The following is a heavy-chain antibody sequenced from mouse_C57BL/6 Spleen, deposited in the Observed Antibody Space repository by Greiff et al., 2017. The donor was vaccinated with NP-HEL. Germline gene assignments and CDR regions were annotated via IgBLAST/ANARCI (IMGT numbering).Heavy chain of an antibody. CDR1: GYTFTSYW. CDR3: ASVGSGYGYFDY. J-gene: IGHJ2*01. Sequence: QVQLKQPGAELVRPGTSVKLSCKASGYTFTSYWMHWVKQRPGQGLEWIGVIDPSDSYTNYNQKFKGKATLTVDTSSSTAYMQLSSLTSEDSAVYYCASVGSGYGYFDYWGQGTTLTVSS. CDR2: IDPSDSYT. V-gene: IGHV1-59*01. D-gene: IGHD3-2*02.